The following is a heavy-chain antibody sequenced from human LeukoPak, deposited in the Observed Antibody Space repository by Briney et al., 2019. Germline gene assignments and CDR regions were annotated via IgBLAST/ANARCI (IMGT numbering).Heavy chain of an antibody. CDR3: ARQYCSSTSCYSWRGSGYFDY. CDR2: IYTSGST. V-gene: IGHV4-61*02. J-gene: IGHJ4*02. CDR1: GGSISSGSYY. Sequence: SETLSLTCTVSGGSISSGSYYWSWIRQPAGKGLGWIGRIYTSGSTNYNPSLKSRVTMSVDTSKNQFSLKLSSVTAADTAVYYCARQYCSSTSCYSWRGSGYFDYWGQGTLVTVSS. D-gene: IGHD2-2*01.